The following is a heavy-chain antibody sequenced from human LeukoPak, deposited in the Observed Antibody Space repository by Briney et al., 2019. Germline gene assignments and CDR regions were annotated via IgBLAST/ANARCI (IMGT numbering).Heavy chain of an antibody. Sequence: ASVKVSCKASGYIFSSYGISWLRQAPGQGLEWMGWISTYNGNTDYAQKLQGRVTVTTDTSTSTAYMELRSLRSDDTAVYYCAREDYYDSSGYYEYSDYWGQGTLVTVSS. J-gene: IGHJ4*02. CDR2: ISTYNGNT. CDR3: AREDYYDSSGYYEYSDY. D-gene: IGHD3-22*01. CDR1: GYIFSSYG. V-gene: IGHV1-18*01.